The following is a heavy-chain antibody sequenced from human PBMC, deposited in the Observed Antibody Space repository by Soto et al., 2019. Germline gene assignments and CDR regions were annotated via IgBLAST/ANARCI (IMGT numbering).Heavy chain of an antibody. D-gene: IGHD5-18*01. V-gene: IGHV3-33*01. J-gene: IGHJ4*02. CDR2: IWYDGSNK. CDR3: ARDDRAEAYSYDV. CDR1: GFTFRSYG. Sequence: QVQLVESGGGVVQPGRSLRLSCAASGFTFRSYGMHWVRQAPGKGLEWVAVIWYDGSNKYYADSVKGRFTISRDNSKNTPYLLMNSLRAEDTAVYYCARDDRAEAYSYDVWGQGTLVTVSS.